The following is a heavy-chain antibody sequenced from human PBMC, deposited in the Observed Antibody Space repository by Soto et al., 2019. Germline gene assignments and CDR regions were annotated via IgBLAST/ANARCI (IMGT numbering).Heavy chain of an antibody. CDR3: ANLSYSSGWYGAGGFDY. CDR1: GGTFSSYA. CDR2: IIPIFGTA. J-gene: IGHJ4*02. V-gene: IGHV1-69*13. Sequence: SVKVSCKASGGTFSSYAISWVRQAPGQGLEWMGGIIPIFGTANYAQKFQGRVTITADESTSTAYMELSSLRSEDTAVYYCANLSYSSGWYGAGGFDYWGQGTLVTVSS. D-gene: IGHD6-19*01.